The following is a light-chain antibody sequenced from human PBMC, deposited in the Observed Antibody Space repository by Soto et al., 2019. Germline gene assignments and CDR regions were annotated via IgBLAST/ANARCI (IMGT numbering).Light chain of an antibody. CDR2: GAS. CDR3: QQDGSSPPT. CDR1: QSVSSSY. Sequence: EIVLTQSPGTLSLSPGERATLSCRASQSVSSSYLAWYQQQPGQAPRLLIYGASSRATGIPDRFSGSGSGTDFTLTISRLEPEDFAVYYCQQDGSSPPTFGQGTKVEIK. J-gene: IGKJ1*01. V-gene: IGKV3-20*01.